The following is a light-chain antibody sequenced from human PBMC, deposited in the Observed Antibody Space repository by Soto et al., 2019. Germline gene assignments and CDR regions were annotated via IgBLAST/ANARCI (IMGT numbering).Light chain of an antibody. J-gene: IGLJ1*01. Sequence: QSVLTQPPSVSGAPGQRVTISCTGSSSNIGAGYDVHWYQQLPGTAPKLLIYGNTNRPSGVPDRFSGSKSGTSASLAITGLHAEDEADYYCQSHDTSLSGYVFGTGTKLTVL. CDR3: QSHDTSLSGYV. CDR2: GNT. CDR1: SSNIGAGYD. V-gene: IGLV1-40*01.